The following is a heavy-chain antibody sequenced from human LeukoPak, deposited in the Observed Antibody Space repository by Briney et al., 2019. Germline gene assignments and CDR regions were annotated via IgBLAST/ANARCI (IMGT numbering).Heavy chain of an antibody. J-gene: IGHJ4*02. D-gene: IGHD3-9*01. Sequence: ASVKVSCKASGYTFTSYHMHWVRQAPGQGLEWMGIINPSGGSTSYAQKFQGRVTMTRDTSTGTVYMELSSLRSEDTAVYYCARGESNYDILTGYLDYWGQGTLVTVSS. CDR2: INPSGGST. CDR1: GYTFTSYH. CDR3: ARGESNYDILTGYLDY. V-gene: IGHV1-46*03.